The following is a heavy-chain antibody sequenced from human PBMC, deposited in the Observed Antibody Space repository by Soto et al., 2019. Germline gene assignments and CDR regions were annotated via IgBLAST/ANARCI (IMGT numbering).Heavy chain of an antibody. CDR3: MKYRRSDAEGYSFDY. J-gene: IGHJ4*02. CDR1: GSTISGSY. Sequence: SETLSLTCTVSGSTISGSYRSWIQQTPGKVLEWVGHIHYSGSTNYNPSLKSRVTMSVDSAKNQFSLQLSSVTAADTAVYFCMKYRRSDAEGYSFDYWGQGALVTVSS. D-gene: IGHD2-15*01. V-gene: IGHV4-59*01. CDR2: IHYSGST.